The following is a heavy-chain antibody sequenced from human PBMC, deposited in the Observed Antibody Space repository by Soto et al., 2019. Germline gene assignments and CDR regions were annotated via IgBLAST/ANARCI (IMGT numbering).Heavy chain of an antibody. D-gene: IGHD4-17*01. CDR2: IYYSGST. J-gene: IGHJ5*02. CDR3: AREDYLDNWFDP. Sequence: PSEALSLTCTVSGGSISSGDYYWSWIRQPPGKGLEWIGDIYYSGSTYDNPSLKSRVTISVDTSKNQFSLKLSSVTAADTAVYYCAREDYLDNWFDPWGQGTLVTVSS. V-gene: IGHV4-30-4*01. CDR1: GGSISSGDYY.